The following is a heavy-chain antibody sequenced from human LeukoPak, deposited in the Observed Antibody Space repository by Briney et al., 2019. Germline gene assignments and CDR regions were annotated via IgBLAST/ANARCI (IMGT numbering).Heavy chain of an antibody. CDR2: ISTNGGST. D-gene: IGHD3-10*01. Sequence: GGSLRLSCAASGFTSSSYAMHWVRQAPGKGLEYVSAISTNGGSTYYANSVKGRFTISRDNSKNTLYLQMGSLRDEDMAVYYCASRMYGSGTYYYDYWGQGTLVTVSS. J-gene: IGHJ4*02. CDR1: GFTSSSYA. CDR3: ASRMYGSGTYYYDY. V-gene: IGHV3-64*01.